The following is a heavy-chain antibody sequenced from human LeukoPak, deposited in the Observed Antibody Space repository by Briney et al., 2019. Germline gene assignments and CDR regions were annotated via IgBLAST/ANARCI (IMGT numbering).Heavy chain of an antibody. J-gene: IGHJ4*02. Sequence: SETLSLTCTVSGGSISSYYWSWIRQPPGKGLEWIGYIYYSGSTNYNPSLKSRVTISVDTSKNQFSLKLSSVTAADTAVYYCARQVIVVGNFDYWGQGTLVTVSS. CDR2: IYYSGST. CDR1: GGSISSYY. CDR3: ARQVIVVGNFDY. V-gene: IGHV4-59*08. D-gene: IGHD3-22*01.